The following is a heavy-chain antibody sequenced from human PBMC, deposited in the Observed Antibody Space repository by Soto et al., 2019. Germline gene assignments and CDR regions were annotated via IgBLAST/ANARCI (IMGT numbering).Heavy chain of an antibody. CDR3: ARDRYYYDSSGYYYPYYYYGMDV. CDR1: GGSFSGYY. D-gene: IGHD3-22*01. CDR2: INHSGST. V-gene: IGHV4-34*01. J-gene: IGHJ6*02. Sequence: SETLSLTCAVYGGSFSGYYWSWIRQPPGKGLGWIGEINHSGSTNYNPSLKSRVTISVDTSKNQFSLKLSSVTAADTAVYYCARDRYYYDSSGYYYPYYYYGMDVWGQGTTVTVSS.